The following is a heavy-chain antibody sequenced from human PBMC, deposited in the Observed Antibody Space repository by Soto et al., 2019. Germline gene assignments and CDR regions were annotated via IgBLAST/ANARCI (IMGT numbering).Heavy chain of an antibody. J-gene: IGHJ6*02. CDR3: AKELGQQLILNYGMDV. CDR2: VSYDGSHK. V-gene: IGHV3-30*18. D-gene: IGHD4-4*01. CDR1: GFTFNNYG. Sequence: QVQLVESGGGVVQPGTSLRLSCAPSGFTFNNYGIYWVRQAPGKGLEWVAVVSYDGSHKYYADSVKGRFTISRENAKNMLYLQMNSLRPDDTDVYYCAKELGQQLILNYGMDVWGQGTTVIVSS.